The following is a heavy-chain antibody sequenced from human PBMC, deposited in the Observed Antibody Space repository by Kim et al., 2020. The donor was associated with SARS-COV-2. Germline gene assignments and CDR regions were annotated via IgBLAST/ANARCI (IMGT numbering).Heavy chain of an antibody. Sequence: GGSLRLSCAASGFTFSSYAMHWVRQAPGKGLEWVAVISYDGSNKYYADSVKGRFTISRDNSKNTLYLQMNSLRAEDTAVYYCARDCNAARPAYFDYWGQGTLVTVSS. D-gene: IGHD6-6*01. CDR3: ARDCNAARPAYFDY. V-gene: IGHV3-30-3*01. CDR2: ISYDGSNK. J-gene: IGHJ4*02. CDR1: GFTFSSYA.